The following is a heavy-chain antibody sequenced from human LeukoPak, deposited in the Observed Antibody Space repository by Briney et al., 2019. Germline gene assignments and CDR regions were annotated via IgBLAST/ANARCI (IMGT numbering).Heavy chain of an antibody. Sequence: GRSLRLSCAASGFTFSSYGMHWVRQAPGKGLEWVAVIWYDGSNKYYADSVKGRFTISRDNSKNTLYPQMNSLRAEDTAVYYCARDRGSYYYDSSAFDYWGQGTLVTVSS. CDR2: IWYDGSNK. V-gene: IGHV3-33*01. CDR3: ARDRGSYYYDSSAFDY. J-gene: IGHJ4*02. D-gene: IGHD3-22*01. CDR1: GFTFSSYG.